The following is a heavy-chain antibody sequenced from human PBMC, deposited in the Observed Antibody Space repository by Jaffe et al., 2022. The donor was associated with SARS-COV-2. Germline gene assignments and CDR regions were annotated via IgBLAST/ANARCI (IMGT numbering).Heavy chain of an antibody. CDR3: ARDDYGDYHYMDV. CDR2: ISNSGATM. V-gene: IGHV3-11*01. Sequence: QVQLVESGGGLVKPGGSLRLSCAASGFTFSDYYMSWIRQAPGKGLEWVSYISNSGATMFYADSVRGRFTISRDNAKNSLYLQMDSLRAGDTAVYYCARDDYGDYHYMDVWGKGTTVTVSS. J-gene: IGHJ6*03. CDR1: GFTFSDYY. D-gene: IGHD4-17*01.